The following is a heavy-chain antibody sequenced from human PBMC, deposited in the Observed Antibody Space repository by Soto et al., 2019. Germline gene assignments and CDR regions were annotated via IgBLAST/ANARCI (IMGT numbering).Heavy chain of an antibody. Sequence: SETLSLTCFVSGYSITAGGYYWSWIRHHPGKGLEWIGSFYSSGSILYNPSLRSRVSISGDTSSNQFSMSLTSVTAADTARYYCARMYSSGSGWFDAWGQGTLVTVSS. D-gene: IGHD6-19*01. CDR3: ARMYSSGSGWFDA. CDR2: FYSSGSI. J-gene: IGHJ5*02. CDR1: GYSITAGGYY. V-gene: IGHV4-39*07.